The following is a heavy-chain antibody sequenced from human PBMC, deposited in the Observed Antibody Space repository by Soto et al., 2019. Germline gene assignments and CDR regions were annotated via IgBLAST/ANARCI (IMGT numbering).Heavy chain of an antibody. CDR2: IVVGSGNT. CDR1: GFTFTSSA. D-gene: IGHD5-18*01. J-gene: IGHJ6*03. Sequence: GASVKVSCKASGFTFTSSAMQWVRQARGQRLEWIGWIVVGSGNTNYAQKFQERVTITRDMSTSTAYMELSSLRSEGTAVYYCAADIYSYDYMDVWGKGTTVTVSS. V-gene: IGHV1-58*02. CDR3: AADIYSYDYMDV.